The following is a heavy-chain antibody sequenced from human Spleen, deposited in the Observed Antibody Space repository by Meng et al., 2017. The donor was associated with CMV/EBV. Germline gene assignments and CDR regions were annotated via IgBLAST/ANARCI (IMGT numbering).Heavy chain of an antibody. J-gene: IGHJ5*02. Sequence: CAVSGGSFSGYYWSWIRQPPGKGLEWIGEINHSGGTNYNPSLKSRVTIFLDTSKNQFSLNLTSVTAADTAVYYCARARYDSSGYWIDPWGQGTLVTVSS. CDR1: GGSFSGYY. D-gene: IGHD3-22*01. CDR3: ARARYDSSGYWIDP. CDR2: INHSGGT. V-gene: IGHV4-34*01.